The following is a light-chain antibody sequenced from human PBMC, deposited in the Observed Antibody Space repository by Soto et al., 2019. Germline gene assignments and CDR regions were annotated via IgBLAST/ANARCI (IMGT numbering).Light chain of an antibody. J-gene: IGLJ1*01. CDR1: SSDVGGYNY. Sequence: CVLTQPRSVSGSPGQSVTISCTGTSSDVGGYNYVSWYQQHPGKAPKLMIYDVSKRPSGVPDRFSGSKSGNTASLTISGLQAEAEADYYCCSYAGSYTLYVFGTGTKLTVL. CDR2: DVS. CDR3: CSYAGSYTLYV. V-gene: IGLV2-11*01.